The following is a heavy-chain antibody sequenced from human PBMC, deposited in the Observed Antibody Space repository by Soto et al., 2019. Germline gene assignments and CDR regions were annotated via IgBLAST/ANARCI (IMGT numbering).Heavy chain of an antibody. CDR1: GFTFSSYG. D-gene: IGHD1-7*01. V-gene: IGHV3-30*18. CDR2: ISYDGSNK. J-gene: IGHJ4*02. Sequence: GGSLRLSCAASGFTFSSYGMHWFRQAAGKGLEWVAVISYDGSNKYYADSVKGRFTISRDNSKNTLYLQMNSLRAEDTAVYYCAKDLYNWNYDPLFDYWGQGTLVTVS. CDR3: AKDLYNWNYDPLFDY.